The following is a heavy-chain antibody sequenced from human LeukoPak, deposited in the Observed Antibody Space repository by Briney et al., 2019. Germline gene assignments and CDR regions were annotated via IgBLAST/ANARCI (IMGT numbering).Heavy chain of an antibody. J-gene: IGHJ4*02. CDR3: ARDGERIAARPFDY. CDR2: ISWNSGSI. D-gene: IGHD6-6*01. Sequence: GGSLRLSCAASGFTFDDYAMQWVRQAPGKGLEWVSGISWNSGSIGYADFVKGRFTISRDNAKNSLYLQMNSLRAEDTAVYYCARDGERIAARPFDYWGQGTLVTVSS. V-gene: IGHV3-9*01. CDR1: GFTFDDYA.